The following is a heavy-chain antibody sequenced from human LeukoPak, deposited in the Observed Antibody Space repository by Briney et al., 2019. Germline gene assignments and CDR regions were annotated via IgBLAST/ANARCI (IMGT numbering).Heavy chain of an antibody. Sequence: GASVKVSCKASGYTFTDYYLHWVRQAPGQGFEWMGWINPNSGDTNYAQKFQGRVTMTRGTSISTAHMEMSRLRSDDTAVYYCARANFLYCSSTTCLFDYWGQGTLVTVSS. CDR2: INPNSGDT. CDR1: GYTFTDYY. D-gene: IGHD2-2*01. J-gene: IGHJ4*02. CDR3: ARANFLYCSSTTCLFDY. V-gene: IGHV1-2*02.